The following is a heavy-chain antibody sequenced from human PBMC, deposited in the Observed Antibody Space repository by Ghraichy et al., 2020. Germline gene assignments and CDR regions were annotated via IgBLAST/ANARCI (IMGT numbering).Heavy chain of an antibody. CDR3: VRARLRRERVGAFDI. D-gene: IGHD4-17*01. Sequence: GGSLRLSCAASGFSFSDYYMDWVRQAPGTGLEWVGRIKNKANSYTTEYAASVKGRFIISRDDSNNALHLQMNSLKTEDTAVYYCVRARLRRERVGAFDIWGQGTMVTVSS. V-gene: IGHV3-72*01. J-gene: IGHJ3*02. CDR2: IKNKANSYTT. CDR1: GFSFSDYY.